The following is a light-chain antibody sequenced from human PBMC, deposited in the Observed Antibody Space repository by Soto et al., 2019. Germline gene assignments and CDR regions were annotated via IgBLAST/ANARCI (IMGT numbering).Light chain of an antibody. Sequence: QSVLTQPPSASGSPGQSVTISCTGTSSDVGGYNYVSWYQQHPGKAPKLMISEVSKRPSGVPDRFSGSKSGNTASLTVSGLHAQDEAYYCCSSFAGSNVVFGGGTKVTVL. CDR2: EVS. J-gene: IGLJ2*01. CDR1: SSDVGGYNY. V-gene: IGLV2-8*01. CDR3: SSFAGSNVV.